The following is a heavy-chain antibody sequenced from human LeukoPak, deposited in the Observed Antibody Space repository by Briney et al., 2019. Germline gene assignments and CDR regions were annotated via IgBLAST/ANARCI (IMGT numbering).Heavy chain of an antibody. CDR3: ARDPSRIASSTY. CDR2: IYYSGST. J-gene: IGHJ4*02. Sequence: SETLSLTCTVSGGSISSYYWSWIRQPPGKGLEWIGYIYYSGSTNYNPSLKSRVTISVDTSKNQFSLKLSSVTAADTAVYYCARDPSRIASSTYWGQGILVTVS. D-gene: IGHD2-2*01. V-gene: IGHV4-59*01. CDR1: GGSISSYY.